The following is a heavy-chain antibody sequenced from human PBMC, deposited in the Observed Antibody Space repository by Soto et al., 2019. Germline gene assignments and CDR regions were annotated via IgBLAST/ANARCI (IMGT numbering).Heavy chain of an antibody. CDR1: GYTFTNYG. J-gene: IGHJ5*02. V-gene: IGHV1-18*01. CDR2: ISAYNGNT. D-gene: IGHD3-10*01. CDR3: ARGVGSGSYYNQYNWFAP. Sequence: ASVKVSCKASGYTFTNYGISWVRQAPGQGLEWMGWISAYNGNTKYAQKLQGRVTMTTDTSTSTAYMELRSLRSDDTAVYYCARGVGSGSYYNQYNWFAPWGQGTRVTVSA.